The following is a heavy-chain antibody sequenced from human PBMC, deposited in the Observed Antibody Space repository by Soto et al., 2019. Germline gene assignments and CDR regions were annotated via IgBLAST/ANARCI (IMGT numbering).Heavy chain of an antibody. CDR2: IYYSGIT. Sequence: PSETLSLTCTVSGGSISSSSYYWGWIRQPPGKGLEWIGSIYYSGITNYNPSLKSRVTISADTSRNQFSLKVSSVTAADTAVYYCARGWDANSWGQGTLVTVSS. CDR1: GGSISSSSYY. D-gene: IGHD6-19*01. CDR3: ARGWDANS. J-gene: IGHJ4*02. V-gene: IGHV4-39*07.